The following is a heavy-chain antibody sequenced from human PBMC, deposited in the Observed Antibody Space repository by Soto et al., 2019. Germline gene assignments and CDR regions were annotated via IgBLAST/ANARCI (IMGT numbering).Heavy chain of an antibody. D-gene: IGHD2-2*01. Sequence: GASVKVSCKTSGGTFSSYAISWVRQAPGQGLEWMGGIVPIVDKTTYAQKFQGRVTMTADTSTSTAYMELRSLRSEDTAVYYCARVSYDIVLVPASDAFDIWGQGTMVTVSS. V-gene: IGHV1-69*10. J-gene: IGHJ3*02. CDR3: ARVSYDIVLVPASDAFDI. CDR1: GGTFSSYA. CDR2: IVPIVDKT.